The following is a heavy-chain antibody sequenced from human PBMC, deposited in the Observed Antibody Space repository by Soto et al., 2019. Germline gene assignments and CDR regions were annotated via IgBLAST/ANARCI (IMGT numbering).Heavy chain of an antibody. D-gene: IGHD6-13*01. Sequence: QVQLVQSGAEVKKPGSSVKVSCKASGGTFSSSAISWVRQAPGQGLEWMGGIIPIFGTPNYAQKFQGRVTITADESTSPAYSELSSLRSEDTAVYYCAGHGNPGSTYYYGMDVWGQGTTVTVSS. CDR1: GGTFSSSA. CDR2: IIPIFGTP. CDR3: AGHGNPGSTYYYGMDV. V-gene: IGHV1-69*12. J-gene: IGHJ6*02.